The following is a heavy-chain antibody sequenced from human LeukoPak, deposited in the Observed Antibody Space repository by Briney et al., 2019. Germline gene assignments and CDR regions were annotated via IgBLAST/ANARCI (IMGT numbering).Heavy chain of an antibody. CDR1: GYSISSDYY. CDR3: ARGGAALFDY. D-gene: IGHD4/OR15-4a*01. J-gene: IGHJ4*02. Sequence: PSETLSLTCTVSGYSISSDYYWGWIRQPAGKGLEWIGRINASGSTNYNPSLKSRVTISVDTSKNQFSLKLSSVTAADTAVYYCARGGAALFDYWGQGTLVTVSS. V-gene: IGHV4-38-2*02. CDR2: INASGST.